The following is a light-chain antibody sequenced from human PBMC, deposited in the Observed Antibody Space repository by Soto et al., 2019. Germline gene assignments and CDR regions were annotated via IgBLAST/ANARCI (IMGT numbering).Light chain of an antibody. V-gene: IGLV1-47*01. J-gene: IGLJ2*01. CDR2: KST. Sequence: QPVLTQPPSASGTPGQRVSITCSGSDSNIGSNSVHWYQQVPGMAPKLLVYKSTQRPSGVPDRFSGSKSATSASLAISGLRAEDEAEYYCATWDDGLSGVLFGGGTQLTVL. CDR3: ATWDDGLSGVL. CDR1: DSNIGSNS.